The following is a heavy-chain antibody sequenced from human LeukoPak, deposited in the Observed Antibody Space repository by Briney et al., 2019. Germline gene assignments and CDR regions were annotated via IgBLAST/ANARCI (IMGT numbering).Heavy chain of an antibody. Sequence: VKPSETLSLTCTVSGFSISSSSYYWGWLRQPPGKGREWIGSIYYSGSTYYNPSLKSRVTISVDTSKNQFSLTLSSVTAADTAVYYCARLKGAAAGTRWGQGTLVTVSS. CDR3: ARLKGAAAGTR. D-gene: IGHD6-13*01. V-gene: IGHV4-39*01. CDR1: GFSISSSSYY. CDR2: IYYSGST. J-gene: IGHJ4*02.